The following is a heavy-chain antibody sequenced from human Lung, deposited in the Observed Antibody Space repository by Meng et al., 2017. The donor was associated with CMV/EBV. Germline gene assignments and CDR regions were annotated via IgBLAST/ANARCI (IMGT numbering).Heavy chain of an antibody. D-gene: IGHD3-3*01. Sequence: LXCAVYGGSFSGYYWSWIRQPPGKGLEWIGEINHSGSTNYNPSLKSRVTISVDTSKNQFSLKLSSVTAADTAVYYCARTTYDFWSGIYYYYYYGMDVWGQGNXVNGAS. J-gene: IGHJ6*02. CDR3: ARTTYDFWSGIYYYYYYGMDV. V-gene: IGHV4-34*01. CDR1: GGSFSGYY. CDR2: INHSGST.